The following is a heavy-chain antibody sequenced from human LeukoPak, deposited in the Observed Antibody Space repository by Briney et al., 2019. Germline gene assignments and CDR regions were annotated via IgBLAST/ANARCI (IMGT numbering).Heavy chain of an antibody. Sequence: GGSLRLSCAASGFTVSSHYMSWVRQAPGKGLEWVSVIYSGGTTYYADSVKGRFTISRDNAKNSLYLQMNSLRAEDTAVYYCAELGITMIGGVWGKGTTVTISS. CDR2: IYSGGTT. CDR3: AELGITMIGGV. J-gene: IGHJ6*04. CDR1: GFTVSSHY. D-gene: IGHD3-10*02. V-gene: IGHV3-53*01.